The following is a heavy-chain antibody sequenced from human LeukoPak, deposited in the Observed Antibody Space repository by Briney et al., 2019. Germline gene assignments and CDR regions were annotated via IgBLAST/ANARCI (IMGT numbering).Heavy chain of an antibody. Sequence: ASVKVSCKASGYTFTSYGISWVRQAPGQGLEWMGWINPNSGGTNYAQKFQGRVTMTRDTSISTAYMELSRLRSDDTAVYYCARVDTVFGVVIGFDYWGQGTLVTVSS. V-gene: IGHV1-2*02. CDR3: ARVDTVFGVVIGFDY. D-gene: IGHD3-3*01. J-gene: IGHJ4*02. CDR2: INPNSGGT. CDR1: GYTFTSYG.